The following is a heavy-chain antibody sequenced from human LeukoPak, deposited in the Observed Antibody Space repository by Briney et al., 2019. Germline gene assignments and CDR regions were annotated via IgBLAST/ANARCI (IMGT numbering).Heavy chain of an antibody. Sequence: ASVKVSCKASGYTFTSYYMHWVRQAPGQGLEWMGIINPSGGSTSYAQKFQGRVTMTRNTSISTAYMELSSLRSEDTAVYYCASDGYSYGYGFDYWGQGTLVTVSS. J-gene: IGHJ4*02. D-gene: IGHD5-18*01. CDR2: INPSGGST. CDR1: GYTFTSYY. V-gene: IGHV1-46*01. CDR3: ASDGYSYGYGFDY.